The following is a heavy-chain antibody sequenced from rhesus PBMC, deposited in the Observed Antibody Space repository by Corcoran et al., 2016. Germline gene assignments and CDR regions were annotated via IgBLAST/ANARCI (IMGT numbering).Heavy chain of an antibody. CDR1: GFPLSTSGMG. J-gene: IGHJ4*01. CDR3: ARGGWRYYFDY. CDR2: IYWDDDK. D-gene: IGHD6-31*01. V-gene: IGHV2S1*01. Sequence: QVTLKESGPALVKPTQTLTLTCTFPGFPLSTSGMGVGWIRQPPGKALEGLASIYWDDDKYYSTSLKSRLTISKDTSKNQVVLTMTNMDPVDTATYYCARGGWRYYFDYWGQGVLVTVSS.